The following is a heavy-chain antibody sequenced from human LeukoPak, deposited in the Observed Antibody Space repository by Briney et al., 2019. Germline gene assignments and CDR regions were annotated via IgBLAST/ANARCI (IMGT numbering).Heavy chain of an antibody. CDR1: GGTFSSYA. J-gene: IGHJ5*02. Sequence: SVKVSCKASGGTFSSYAISWVRQAPGQGLEWMGGIIPIFGAANYAQKFQGRVTITADESTSTAYMELSSLRSEDTAVYYCARDNSVRDEAWWFNPWVQGTLVTVSS. CDR2: IIPIFGAA. D-gene: IGHD5-24*01. CDR3: ARDNSVRDEAWWFNP. V-gene: IGHV1-69*13.